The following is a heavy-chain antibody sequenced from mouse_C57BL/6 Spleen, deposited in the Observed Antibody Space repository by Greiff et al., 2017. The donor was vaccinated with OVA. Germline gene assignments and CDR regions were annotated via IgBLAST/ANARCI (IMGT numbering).Heavy chain of an antibody. CDR1: GYTFTSYW. Sequence: QVQLQQPGAELVKPGASVKLSCKASGYTFTSYWMQWVKQRPGQGLEWIGEIDPSDSYTNYNQKFKGKATLTVDTSSSTAYMQLSSLTSEDSAVYYCARRWLLRESYWYFDVWGTGTTVTVSS. V-gene: IGHV1-50*01. CDR3: ARRWLLRESYWYFDV. CDR2: IDPSDSYT. J-gene: IGHJ1*03. D-gene: IGHD2-3*01.